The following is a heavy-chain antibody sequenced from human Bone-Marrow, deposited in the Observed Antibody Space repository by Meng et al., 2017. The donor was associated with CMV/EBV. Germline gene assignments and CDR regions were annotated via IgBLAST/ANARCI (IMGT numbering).Heavy chain of an antibody. CDR2: VWYDGSNT. CDR3: AKGPYCTSSSCHGGMAFDI. Sequence: GESLKISCAASGFTFSSYGMHWVRQAPGKGLEWVAVVWYDGSNTQYGDSVKGRFTISRDNSKKTLYLQMNSLRAEDTAVYYCAKGPYCTSSSCHGGMAFDIWGRGTLVTVSS. D-gene: IGHD2-2*01. CDR1: GFTFSSYG. J-gene: IGHJ3*02. V-gene: IGHV3-33*06.